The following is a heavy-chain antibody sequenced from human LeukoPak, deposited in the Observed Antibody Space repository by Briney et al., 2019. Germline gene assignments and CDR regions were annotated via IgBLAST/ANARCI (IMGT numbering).Heavy chain of an antibody. D-gene: IGHD1-1*01. V-gene: IGHV3-33*06. J-gene: IGHJ4*02. CDR3: AKDRCGLERSFDY. CDR2: IWYDGSNK. CDR1: GFTFSSYG. Sequence: PGGSLRLSCAASGFTFSSYGMHSVRQPPGKGLEWVAVIWYDGSNKYYADSVKGRFTNSRDNSKNTLYLQLNSLRAEDTAVYYCAKDRCGLERSFDYWGKGTLVTVSS.